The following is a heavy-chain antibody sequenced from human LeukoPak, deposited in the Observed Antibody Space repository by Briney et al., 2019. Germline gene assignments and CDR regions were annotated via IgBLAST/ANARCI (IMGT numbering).Heavy chain of an antibody. Sequence: SGGSLRLSRAASRFTFSSYEVDWVRQTPGKGLEWVSYISSSGSTISYADSVKGRFTISRDNAKNSLYLQMNSLSADDTAVYYCAREAAAYDCDIWGQGTMVTVSS. D-gene: IGHD6-13*01. CDR2: ISSSGSTI. CDR1: RFTFSSYE. CDR3: AREAAAYDCDI. J-gene: IGHJ3*02. V-gene: IGHV3-48*03.